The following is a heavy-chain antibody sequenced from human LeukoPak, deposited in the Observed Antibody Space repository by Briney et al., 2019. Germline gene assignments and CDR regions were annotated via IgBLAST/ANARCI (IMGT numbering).Heavy chain of an antibody. Sequence: GGSLRLSCAASGFTVSSNYMSWVRQAPGKGLEWVSVIYSGGSTYYADSVKGRFTISRDNSKNTLYLQMNSLRAEDTAVYYCARDRYSGSYYYYYMDVWGKGTTVTVSS. CDR3: ARDRYSGSYYYYYMDV. V-gene: IGHV3-53*01. CDR2: IYSGGST. CDR1: GFTVSSNY. J-gene: IGHJ6*03. D-gene: IGHD1-26*01.